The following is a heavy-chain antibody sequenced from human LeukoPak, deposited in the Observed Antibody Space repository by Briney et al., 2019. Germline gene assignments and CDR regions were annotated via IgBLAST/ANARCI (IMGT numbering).Heavy chain of an antibody. CDR3: AKEYTGTFSPFPSYFDN. D-gene: IGHD1-26*01. CDR2: ITGSGGRT. J-gene: IGHJ4*02. CDR1: GFAFSSYA. V-gene: IGHV3-23*01. Sequence: GGFLRLSCAASGFAFSSYAMNWVRQAPGKGLEWVSAITGSGGRTYYADSVKGRFTISRDNSKNTLYLQMNSLRAEDTAIYYCAKEYTGTFSPFPSYFDNWGQGTLVTVSS.